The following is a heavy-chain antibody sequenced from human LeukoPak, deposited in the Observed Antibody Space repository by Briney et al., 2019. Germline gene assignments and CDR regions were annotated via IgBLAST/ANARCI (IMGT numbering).Heavy chain of an antibody. Sequence: SETLSLTCTVSGGSISSSYWSWIRLSPGKGLEWIGYIYYSGSTNYNPSLKSRVTISVDTSKNQFSLKLSSVTAADTAVYYCASNDFWSGALDYWGQGTPVTVSS. D-gene: IGHD3-3*01. CDR2: IYYSGST. J-gene: IGHJ4*02. CDR3: ASNDFWSGALDY. V-gene: IGHV4-59*01. CDR1: GGSISSSY.